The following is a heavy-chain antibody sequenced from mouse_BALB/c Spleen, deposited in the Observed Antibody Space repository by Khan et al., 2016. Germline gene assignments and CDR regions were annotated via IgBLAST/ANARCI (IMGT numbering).Heavy chain of an antibody. CDR2: INTATGEP. CDR1: GYTFTDYS. Sequence: QIQLVQSGPELKKPGETVKISCKASGYTFTDYSMHWVKQAPEKGLKWMGWINTATGEPTYADDLKGRFAFSFETSASTAYWQINNLKNEDTATYFCARRDYFAYWGQGTTLTVSS. V-gene: IGHV9-2-1*01. CDR3: ARRDYFAY. J-gene: IGHJ2*01.